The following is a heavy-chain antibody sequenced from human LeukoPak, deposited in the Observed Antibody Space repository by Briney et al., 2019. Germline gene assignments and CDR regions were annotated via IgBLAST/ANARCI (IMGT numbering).Heavy chain of an antibody. Sequence: SVKVSCKASGGTFSSYAISWVRQAPGQGLEWMGGIIPIFGTANYAQKFKGRVMITTDESTSTAYMELSSLRSEDTAVYYCARARRYGDYSLTGWGQGTLVTVST. CDR1: GGTFSSYA. D-gene: IGHD4-17*01. CDR3: ARARRYGDYSLTG. CDR2: IIPIFGTA. V-gene: IGHV1-69*05. J-gene: IGHJ4*02.